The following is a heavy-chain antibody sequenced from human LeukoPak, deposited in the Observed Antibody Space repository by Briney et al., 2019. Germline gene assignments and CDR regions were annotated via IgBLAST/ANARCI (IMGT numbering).Heavy chain of an antibody. CDR1: GYTFTSYD. V-gene: IGHV1-8*03. CDR3: AKGYSFGCCNYYYMDA. J-gene: IGHJ6*03. CDR2: MNPNSGNT. D-gene: IGHD5-18*01. Sequence: ASVKVSCKASGYTFTSYDINWVRQATGQGLEWMGWMNPNSGNTGYAQKFQGRVTITRNTSISTAYMELSSLRSEDTAVYYCAKGYSFGCCNYYYMDAWGKGTTVTVSS.